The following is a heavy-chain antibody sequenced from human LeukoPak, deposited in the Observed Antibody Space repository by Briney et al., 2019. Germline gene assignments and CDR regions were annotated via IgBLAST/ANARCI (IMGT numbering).Heavy chain of an antibody. D-gene: IGHD2-2*01. Sequence: ASVKVSCKASGGTFSSYAISWVRQAPGHGLEWMGGIIPIFGTANYAQKFQGRVTITADESTSTAYMELSSLRSEDTAVYYCARDRGSSYRDYYYMDVWGKGTTVTVSS. J-gene: IGHJ6*03. CDR2: IIPIFGTA. CDR3: ARDRGSSYRDYYYMDV. CDR1: GGTFSSYA. V-gene: IGHV1-69*13.